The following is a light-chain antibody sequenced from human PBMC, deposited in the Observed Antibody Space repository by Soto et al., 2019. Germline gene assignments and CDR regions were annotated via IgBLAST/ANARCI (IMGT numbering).Light chain of an antibody. J-gene: IGLJ2*01. Sequence: QSVLTQPPSVSGAPGQTVTISCTGGSSNIGNNYVSWYQQLPGTAPKLLIYDNNKRPSGIPDRFSGSKSGTSATLGITGLQTGDEADYYCGTWDSSLSAGLVVFGGGTKVTVL. CDR1: SSNIGNNY. CDR3: GTWDSSLSAGLVV. CDR2: DNN. V-gene: IGLV1-51*01.